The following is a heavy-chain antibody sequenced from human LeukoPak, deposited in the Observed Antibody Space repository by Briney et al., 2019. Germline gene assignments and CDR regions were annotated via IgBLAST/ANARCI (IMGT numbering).Heavy chain of an antibody. V-gene: IGHV1-2*06. D-gene: IGHD2-8*01. CDR1: GYTFTGYY. Sequence: ASVNVSCKASGYTFTGYYIHWVRQAPGQGLEWMGRINPNSGGTNYAQKFQGRGTMTRDTSISTAYMELSRLRSDDTAVYYCARDGYGANDVRDYWGQGTLVTXSS. J-gene: IGHJ4*02. CDR3: ARDGYGANDVRDY. CDR2: INPNSGGT.